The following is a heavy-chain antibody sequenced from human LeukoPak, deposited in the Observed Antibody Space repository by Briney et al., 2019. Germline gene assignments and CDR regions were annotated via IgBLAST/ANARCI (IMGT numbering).Heavy chain of an antibody. CDR2: INHSGST. CDR3: ARRSYYDSSGYYPYYYYYMDV. CDR1: GGSFSGYY. J-gene: IGHJ6*03. V-gene: IGHV4-34*01. Sequence: SETLSLTCAVYGGSFSGYYWSWIRQPPGKGLEWIGEINHSGSTNYNPSLKSRVTISVDTSKNQFSLKLSSVTAADTAVYYCARRSYYDSSGYYPYYYYYMDVWGKGTTVTVSS. D-gene: IGHD3-22*01.